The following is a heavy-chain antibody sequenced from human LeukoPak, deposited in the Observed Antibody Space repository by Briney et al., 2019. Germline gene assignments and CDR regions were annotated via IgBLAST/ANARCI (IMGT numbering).Heavy chain of an antibody. Sequence: GGSLRLSCAASRITFSSYAMSWVHQAPGKGLEGVSVIYSGGSTYYADSVKGRFTISRDNSKNTLYLQMNSLRAEDTAVYYCARVGGQPLLYLIDYWGQGTLVTVSS. J-gene: IGHJ4*02. CDR2: IYSGGST. CDR3: ARVGGQPLLYLIDY. CDR1: RITFSSYA. D-gene: IGHD2-2*02. V-gene: IGHV3-66*01.